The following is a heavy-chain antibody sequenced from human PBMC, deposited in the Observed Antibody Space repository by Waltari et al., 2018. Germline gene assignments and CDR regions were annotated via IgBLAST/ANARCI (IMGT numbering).Heavy chain of an antibody. V-gene: IGHV1-18*01. CDR3: AREYNYVDV. CDR2: ISAYNGDT. CDR1: GYTFNAYA. J-gene: IGHJ4*02. Sequence: QVQLVQSGAEVKQPGASVKVSCKASGYTFNAYALSWVRQAPGQGLEWMGWISAYNGDTNYAQKFQGRVTMTTDTSTNTAYMELKNLRSDDTAVYYCAREYNYVDVWGQGSLVTVSS. D-gene: IGHD1-20*01.